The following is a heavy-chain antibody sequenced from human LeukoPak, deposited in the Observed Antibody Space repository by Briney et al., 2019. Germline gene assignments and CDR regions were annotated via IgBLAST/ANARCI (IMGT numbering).Heavy chain of an antibody. Sequence: PGGSLRLSCAASGFTFSSYSMNWVRQAPGKGLEWVSYISSSSSTIYYADSVKGRFTISRDNAKNSLYLQMNSLRAEDTAVYYCARSSAGWWNAFDIWGQGTMVTVSS. CDR1: GFTFSSYS. V-gene: IGHV3-48*01. D-gene: IGHD2-15*01. J-gene: IGHJ3*02. CDR2: ISSSSSTI. CDR3: ARSSAGWWNAFDI.